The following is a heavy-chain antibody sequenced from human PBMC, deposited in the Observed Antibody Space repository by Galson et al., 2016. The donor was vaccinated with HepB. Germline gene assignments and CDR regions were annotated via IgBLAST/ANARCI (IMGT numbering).Heavy chain of an antibody. Sequence: SETLSLTCSVSGGSISSDFWSWTRQPPGKGLEWLGYIYFSGSANYTTSLKSRVLISVDTSKNQFSLKLSSVTAAETAVYYCARVWSRDGHTIDDWGRGTLVTVSS. CDR3: ARVWSRDGHTIDD. V-gene: IGHV4-59*01. CDR1: GGSISSDF. J-gene: IGHJ4*02. D-gene: IGHD5-24*01. CDR2: IYFSGSA.